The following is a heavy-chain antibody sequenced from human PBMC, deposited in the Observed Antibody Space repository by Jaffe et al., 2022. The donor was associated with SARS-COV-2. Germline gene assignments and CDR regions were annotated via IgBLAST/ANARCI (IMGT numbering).Heavy chain of an antibody. J-gene: IGHJ5*02. V-gene: IGHV1-2*02. CDR3: ARDAAGLRSGWHVGEFLWFDP. D-gene: IGHD6-25*01. CDR1: GYTFSDYY. CDR2: INPKTGGT. Sequence: QVQLVQSGAEVRKPGASVKVSCKASGYTFSDYYLHWVRQVPGQGLEWMGWINPKTGGTNYIQRFQGRVTMTRDTSISTVNMELRRLTSDDTAVYYCARDAAGLRSGWHVGEFLWFDPWGQGTLVTVSS.